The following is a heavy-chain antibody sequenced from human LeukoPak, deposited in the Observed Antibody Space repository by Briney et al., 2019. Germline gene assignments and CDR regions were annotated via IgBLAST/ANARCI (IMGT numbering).Heavy chain of an antibody. Sequence: GGSLRLSCAASGFTFSSYAMSWVRQAPGKGLEWVSDINGSGGSTYYADSVKGRFTISRDNSKNTLYLHMNSLRAEDTALYYCAKLRGIPTWGQGTLVIVSS. J-gene: IGHJ5*02. D-gene: IGHD2-15*01. CDR1: GFTFSSYA. CDR2: INGSGGST. CDR3: AKLRGIPT. V-gene: IGHV3-23*01.